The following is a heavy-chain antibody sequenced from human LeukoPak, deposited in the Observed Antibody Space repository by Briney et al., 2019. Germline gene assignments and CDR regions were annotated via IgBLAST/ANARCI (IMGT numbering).Heavy chain of an antibody. V-gene: IGHV4-38-2*01. CDR1: GYSISSGYY. J-gene: IGHJ4*02. Sequence: SETLSLTCAVSGYSISSGYYWGCMRQPPGKGREWIGSIYHGGRTYYNPSLKSRLTIPADTSKNQFSLMLTSMTAADTAVYYCARRSSSSWDFDYWSQGTLVTVPS. CDR2: IYHGGRT. CDR3: ARRSSSSWDFDY. D-gene: IGHD6-13*01.